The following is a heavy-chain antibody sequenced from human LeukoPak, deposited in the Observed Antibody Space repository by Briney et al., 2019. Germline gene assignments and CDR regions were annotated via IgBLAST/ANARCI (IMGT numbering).Heavy chain of an antibody. V-gene: IGHV4-39*07. D-gene: IGHD5-18*01. Sequence: PSETLSLTCTVSGGSISTSYYYWGWIRQPPGKGLEWIGYIYHSGSTYYNPSLKSRVTISVDRSKNQFSLKLSSVTAADTAVYYCARGRGYSYGNFDYWGQGTLVTVSS. CDR2: IYHSGST. CDR3: ARGRGYSYGNFDY. CDR1: GGSISTSYYY. J-gene: IGHJ4*02.